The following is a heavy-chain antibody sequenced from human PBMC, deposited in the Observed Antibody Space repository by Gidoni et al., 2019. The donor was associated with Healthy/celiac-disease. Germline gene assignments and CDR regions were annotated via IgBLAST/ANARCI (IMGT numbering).Heavy chain of an antibody. V-gene: IGHV3-9*01. J-gene: IGHJ4*02. Sequence: GLEWVSGISWNSGSIGYADSVKGRFTISRDNAKNSLYLQMNSLRAEDTALYYCAKGPRYDILTGGARVFDYWGQGTLVTVSS. CDR3: AKGPRYDILTGGARVFDY. CDR2: ISWNSGSI. D-gene: IGHD3-9*01.